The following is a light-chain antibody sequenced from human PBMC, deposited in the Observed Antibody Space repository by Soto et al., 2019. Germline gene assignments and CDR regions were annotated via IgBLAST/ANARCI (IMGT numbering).Light chain of an antibody. J-gene: IGLJ1*01. CDR1: SSDVGYYNY. V-gene: IGLV2-8*01. CDR2: EVS. CDR3: SSLAGGQFV. Sequence: QSALTQPPFASGSPGQSVTISCTGTSSDVGYYNYVSWYQQHPGRAPTLMIFEVSERPSGVPARFSGSKSGNTAYLTVSGLQAEDEADYYCSSLAGGQFVFGTGTQLTVL.